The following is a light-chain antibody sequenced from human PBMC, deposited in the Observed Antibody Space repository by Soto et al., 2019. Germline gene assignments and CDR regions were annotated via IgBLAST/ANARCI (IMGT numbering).Light chain of an antibody. J-gene: IGLJ1*01. Sequence: QSVLTQPASVSGSPGQSITISRTGTSSDVASYTLVSWYQQHPGKAPKLLIYEATKRPSGVSYRFSGSKSANTASLTISGLQADDEADYYCCSYAGYVFGTGTKVTVL. CDR3: CSYAGYV. CDR1: SSDVASYTL. CDR2: EAT. V-gene: IGLV2-23*01.